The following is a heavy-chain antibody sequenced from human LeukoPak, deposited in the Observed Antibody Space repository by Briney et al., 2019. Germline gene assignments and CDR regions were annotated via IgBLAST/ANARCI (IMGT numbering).Heavy chain of an antibody. J-gene: IGHJ6*02. CDR3: ASSRTYYDFWSGCYRGYGMDV. CDR1: GGSISSGGYY. Sequence: SETLSLTCTVSGGSISSGGYYWSWIRQHPGKGLEWIGYIYYSGSTYYNPSLKSRVTISVDTSKNQFSLKLSSVTAADTAVYYCASSRTYYDFWSGCYRGYGMDVWGQGTTVTVSS. D-gene: IGHD3-3*01. CDR2: IYYSGST. V-gene: IGHV4-31*03.